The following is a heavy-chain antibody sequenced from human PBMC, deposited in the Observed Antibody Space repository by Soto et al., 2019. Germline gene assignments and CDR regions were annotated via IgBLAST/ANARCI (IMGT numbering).Heavy chain of an antibody. D-gene: IGHD3-3*01. Sequence: PSETLSLTCTVSGGSISSYYWSWIRQPAGKGLEWIGRIYTSGSTNYNPSLKSRVTMSVDTSKNQFSLKLSSVTAADTAVYYCARTYYDFWSGYYPYYFDYWGQGTRVTVSS. V-gene: IGHV4-4*07. CDR2: IYTSGST. CDR1: GGSISSYY. CDR3: ARTYYDFWSGYYPYYFDY. J-gene: IGHJ4*02.